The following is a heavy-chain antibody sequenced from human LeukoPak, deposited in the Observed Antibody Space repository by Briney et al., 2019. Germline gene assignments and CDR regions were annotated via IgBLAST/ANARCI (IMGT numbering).Heavy chain of an antibody. CDR1: GFTFDDYA. CDR2: ISGDGGST. D-gene: IGHD3-10*01. CDR3: ARGSLWFGESYFDY. J-gene: IGHJ4*02. Sequence: GGPLRFSCAASGFTFDDYAMHWVRQAPGKLLEGVYLISGDGGSTYYADSVKGRFTISRDNSKNSLYLQMNSLRTEDTVLYYCARGSLWFGESYFDYWGQGTLVIVSS. V-gene: IGHV3-43*02.